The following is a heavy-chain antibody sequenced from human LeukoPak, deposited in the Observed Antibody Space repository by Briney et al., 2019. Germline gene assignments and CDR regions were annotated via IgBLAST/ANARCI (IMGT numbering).Heavy chain of an antibody. CDR2: INHSGST. Sequence: SETLSLTCAVYGGSFSGYYWSWIRQPPGKGLEWIGEINHSGSTNYNPSLKSRVTISVDTSKNQFSLKLSSVTAADTAVYYCARVEVTMVRGVVDYYYYYMDVWGKGTTVTVSS. J-gene: IGHJ6*03. CDR1: GGSFSGYY. V-gene: IGHV4-34*01. D-gene: IGHD3-10*01. CDR3: ARVEVTMVRGVVDYYYYYMDV.